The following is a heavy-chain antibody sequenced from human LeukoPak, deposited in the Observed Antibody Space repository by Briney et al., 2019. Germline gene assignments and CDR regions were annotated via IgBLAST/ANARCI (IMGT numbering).Heavy chain of an antibody. CDR1: GFTFGDYA. V-gene: IGHV3-49*04. Sequence: GRSLRLSCTASGFTFGDYAMSWVRQAPGKGLEWVGFIRSKAYGGTTEYAASVKGRFTISRDDSKSIAYLQMNSLKTEDTAVYYCLIVVADDASDIWGQGTMVTVSS. J-gene: IGHJ3*02. CDR2: IRSKAYGGTT. D-gene: IGHD3-22*01. CDR3: LIVVADDASDI.